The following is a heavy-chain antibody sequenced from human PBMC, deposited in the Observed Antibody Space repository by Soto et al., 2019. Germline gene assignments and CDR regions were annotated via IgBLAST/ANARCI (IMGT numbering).Heavy chain of an antibody. CDR1: GGSMRSYY. Sequence: SETLPLTCSVSGGSMRSYYWNWLRQPAGKGLEWIGRIYSRGDTNYNPSVKSRVTMSVDTSKNEFSLRLNSVTAADTAVYYCAGIGEDVYYGMDVWGQGTTVTVSS. CDR2: IYSRGDT. D-gene: IGHD2-21*01. V-gene: IGHV4-4*07. J-gene: IGHJ6*02. CDR3: AGIGEDVYYGMDV.